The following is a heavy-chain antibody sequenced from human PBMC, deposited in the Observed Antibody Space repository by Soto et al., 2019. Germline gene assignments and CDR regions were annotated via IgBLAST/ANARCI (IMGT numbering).Heavy chain of an antibody. CDR2: IIPIFGTA. V-gene: IGHV1-69*13. J-gene: IGHJ6*02. CDR1: GGTFSSYA. Sequence: GASVKVSCKASGGTFSSYAISWVRQAPGQGLEWMGGIIPIFGTANYAQKFQGRVTITADESTSTAYMELSGLRPEDTAVYYCARDDIVVVPAAIQGSYYYYGMDVWGQGTTVTVSS. D-gene: IGHD2-2*02. CDR3: ARDDIVVVPAAIQGSYYYYGMDV.